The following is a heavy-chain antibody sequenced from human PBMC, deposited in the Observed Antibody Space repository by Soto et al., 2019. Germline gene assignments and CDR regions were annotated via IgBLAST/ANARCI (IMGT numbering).Heavy chain of an antibody. CDR2: IYTSGST. D-gene: IGHD3-22*01. CDR1: GGSISSYY. V-gene: IGHV4-4*07. Sequence: SETLSLTCTVSGGSISSYYWSWIRQPAGKGLEWIGRIYTSGSTNYNPSLKSRVTMSVDTSKNQFSLKLSSVTAADTAVYYCARDRLSRYYDSSGYPNWFDPWGQGTLVTISS. CDR3: ARDRLSRYYDSSGYPNWFDP. J-gene: IGHJ5*02.